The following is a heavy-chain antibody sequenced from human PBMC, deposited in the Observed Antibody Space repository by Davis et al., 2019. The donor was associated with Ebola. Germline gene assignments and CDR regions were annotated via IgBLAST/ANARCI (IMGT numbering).Heavy chain of an antibody. CDR1: GFTFSSYG. Sequence: GGSLRLSCAASGFTFSSYGMHWVRQAPGKGLEWVAVIWYDGSNKYYADSVKGRFTISRDNAKNSLYLQMNNLRAEDTAIYYCARHASVAYFDYWGQGTLVTVSS. J-gene: IGHJ4*02. V-gene: IGHV3-33*01. D-gene: IGHD3-10*01. CDR2: IWYDGSNK. CDR3: ARHASVAYFDY.